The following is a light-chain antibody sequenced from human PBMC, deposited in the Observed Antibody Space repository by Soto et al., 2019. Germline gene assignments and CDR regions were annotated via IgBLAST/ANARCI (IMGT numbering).Light chain of an antibody. CDR1: QSISNW. J-gene: IGKJ1*01. CDR2: KAS. V-gene: IGKV1-5*03. Sequence: DIQMTQSPSTLSASVGDRVTITCRASQSISNWLAWYQQKQGKAPKLLIYKASSLESGVPSRFSGSGSGTEFTLTISSLQPDDFATYYCQQYNSYSQTFGQGTKVDI. CDR3: QQYNSYSQT.